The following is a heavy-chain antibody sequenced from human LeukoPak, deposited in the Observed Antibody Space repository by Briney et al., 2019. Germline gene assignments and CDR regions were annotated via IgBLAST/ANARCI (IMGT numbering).Heavy chain of an antibody. V-gene: IGHV4-39*01. J-gene: IGHJ1*01. CDR2: IHHSGST. CDR3: TRGSYDVLTGYSTLGEF. D-gene: IGHD3-9*01. Sequence: SETLSLTCTVSGGSISTNNYYWDWIRQPPGKGLEWIGNIHHSGSTYYNPSLKSRVTISVDTSKNQFSLKLGSVSAADTAVYYCTRGSYDVLTGYSTLGEFWGQGTLVIVSS. CDR1: GGSISTNNYY.